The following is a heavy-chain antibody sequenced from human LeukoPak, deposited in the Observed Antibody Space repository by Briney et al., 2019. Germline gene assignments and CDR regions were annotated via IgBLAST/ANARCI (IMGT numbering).Heavy chain of an antibody. J-gene: IGHJ4*02. CDR3: ARCRTAVAAPFDY. V-gene: IGHV4-34*01. Sequence: SETLSLTCAVYGGSFSGYYWSWIRQPPGKGLEWIGEINHSGSTNYNPSLKSRVTISVDTSKNQLSLKLSSVTAADTAVYYCARCRTAVAAPFDYWGQGTLVTVSP. CDR1: GGSFSGYY. CDR2: INHSGST. D-gene: IGHD6-19*01.